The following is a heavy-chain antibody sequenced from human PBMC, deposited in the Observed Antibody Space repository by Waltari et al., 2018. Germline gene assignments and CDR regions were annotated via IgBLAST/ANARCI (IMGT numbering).Heavy chain of an antibody. Sequence: QVQLQQWGAGLLKPSETLSLTCAVYGGSFSGYYWSWIRQPPGKGLEWIGEINHSGSTNYNPSLKSRVTISVDTSKNQFSLKLSSVTAADTAVYYCARKGRAWIYDSSGYYGYWGQGTLVTVSS. CDR2: INHSGST. D-gene: IGHD3-22*01. CDR1: GGSFSGYY. CDR3: ARKGRAWIYDSSGYYGY. V-gene: IGHV4-34*01. J-gene: IGHJ4*02.